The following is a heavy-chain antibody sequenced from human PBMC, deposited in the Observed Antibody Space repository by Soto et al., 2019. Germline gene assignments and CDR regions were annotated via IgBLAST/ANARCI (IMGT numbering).Heavy chain of an antibody. J-gene: IGHJ4*02. CDR2: ISYDGSNK. CDR1: GFTFSSYG. D-gene: IGHD3-22*01. Sequence: PGGSLRLSCAASGFTFSSYGMHWVRQAPGKGLEWVAVISYDGSNKYYADSVKGRFTISRDNSKNTLYLQMNSLRAEDTAVYYCAKVATTVYYDSSGQNSDYWGQGTLVTVSS. CDR3: AKVATTVYYDSSGQNSDY. V-gene: IGHV3-30*18.